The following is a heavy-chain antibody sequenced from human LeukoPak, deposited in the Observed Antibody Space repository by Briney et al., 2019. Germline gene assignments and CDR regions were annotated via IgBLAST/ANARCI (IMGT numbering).Heavy chain of an antibody. V-gene: IGHV3-21*01. CDR1: GFTFSSYS. CDR3: ARVVNNWNYFYWYFDL. J-gene: IGHJ2*01. CDR2: ISSSSSYI. Sequence: GGSLRLSCAASGFTFSSYSMNWVRQAPWKGLEWVSSISSSSSYIYYADSVKGRFTISRDNAKNSLYLQMNSLRAEDTAVYYCARVVNNWNYFYWYFDLWGRGTLVTVSS. D-gene: IGHD1-7*01.